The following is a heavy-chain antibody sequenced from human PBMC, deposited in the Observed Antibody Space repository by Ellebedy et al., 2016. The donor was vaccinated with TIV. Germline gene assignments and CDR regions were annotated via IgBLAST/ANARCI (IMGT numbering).Heavy chain of an antibody. CDR1: GASITSGDYR. CDR3: ARVFGLPGSFGWFDP. J-gene: IGHJ5*02. V-gene: IGHV4-31*03. D-gene: IGHD1-20*01. CDR2: NSYSGSR. Sequence: MPSETLSLTCTVSGASITSGDYRWTWIRHQPGKGLEWIGYNSYSGSRNQNPPLKSRVIISLDTSKTQFSLNLSSVTAADTAVYYWARVFGLPGSFGWFDPWGQGRLVTVSS.